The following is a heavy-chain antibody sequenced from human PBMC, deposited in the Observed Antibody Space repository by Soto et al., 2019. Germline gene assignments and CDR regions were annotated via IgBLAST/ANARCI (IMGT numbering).Heavy chain of an antibody. CDR3: ALSRSPNGPGRSTG. CDR2: IYYSGST. J-gene: IGHJ4*02. D-gene: IGHD1-26*01. CDR1: GGSISSGGYY. Sequence: QVQLQESGPGLVKPSQTLSLTCTVSGGSISSGGYYWSWIRQHPGKGLEWIGYIYYSGSTYYNPYLKTRVTISVDTSKNQFALKLSSVTAADTAVYYCALSRSPNGPGRSTGWGQGTLVTVSS. V-gene: IGHV4-31*03.